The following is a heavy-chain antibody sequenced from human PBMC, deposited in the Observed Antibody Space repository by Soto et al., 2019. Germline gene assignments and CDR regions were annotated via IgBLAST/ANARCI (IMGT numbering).Heavy chain of an antibody. CDR3: ARDGTYYYGSGSSEHLDY. J-gene: IGHJ4*01. CDR2: IYRGGST. Sequence: GGSLRLSCAASGFTVSSNYMSWVRQAPGKGLEWVSVIYRGGSTYYADSEKGRFTISRDNSKNTLYLPMNSLRAEDTAVYYCARDGTYYYGSGSSEHLDYWGQGTLVTVSS. V-gene: IGHV3-66*01. D-gene: IGHD3-10*01. CDR1: GFTVSSNY.